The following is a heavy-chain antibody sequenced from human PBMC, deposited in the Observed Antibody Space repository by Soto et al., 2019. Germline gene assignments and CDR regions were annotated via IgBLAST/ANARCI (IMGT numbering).Heavy chain of an antibody. CDR2: ISYSGST. Sequence: SDTLSLTCTVSGGSISSGNYYWSWIRQPPGKGLEWIGFISYSGSTYYSTSLKSRVTISVDTSKSQFSLNLSFVTAADTAVYCCATMGTPATGLYFFDYWGQGSLVTVSS. CDR1: GGSISSGNYY. V-gene: IGHV4-30-4*02. CDR3: ATMGTPATGLYFFDY. D-gene: IGHD2-15*01. J-gene: IGHJ4*02.